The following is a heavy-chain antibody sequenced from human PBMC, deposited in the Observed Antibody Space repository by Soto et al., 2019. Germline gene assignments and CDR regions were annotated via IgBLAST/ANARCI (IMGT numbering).Heavy chain of an antibody. D-gene: IGHD2-2*01. CDR3: ARGAVPETTEEPSDAFDI. CDR2: IKQDGSEK. CDR1: GFTFSSYW. J-gene: IGHJ3*02. V-gene: IGHV3-7*03. Sequence: PGGSLRLSCAASGFTFSSYWMSWVRQAPGKXLEWVANIKQDGSEKYYVDSVKGRFTISRDNAKNSLYLQMNSLRAEDTAVYYCARGAVPETTEEPSDAFDIWGQGTMVTVSS.